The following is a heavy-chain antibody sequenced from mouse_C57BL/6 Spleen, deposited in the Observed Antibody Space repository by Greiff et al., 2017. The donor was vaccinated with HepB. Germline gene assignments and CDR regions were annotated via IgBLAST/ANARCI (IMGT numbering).Heavy chain of an antibody. V-gene: IGHV5-16*01. Sequence: EVKLMEAEGGLVEPGSSMKLSCAASGFTVSDYYMAWVRQVPEKGLEWVANINYDGSSTYYLDSLKSRFIISRDNAKNILYLQMSSLKSEDTATYYCARDGGSRYYFDYWGQGTAFTVSS. CDR2: INYDGSST. D-gene: IGHD1-1*01. CDR1: GFTVSDYY. CDR3: ARDGGSRYYFDY. J-gene: IGHJ2*01.